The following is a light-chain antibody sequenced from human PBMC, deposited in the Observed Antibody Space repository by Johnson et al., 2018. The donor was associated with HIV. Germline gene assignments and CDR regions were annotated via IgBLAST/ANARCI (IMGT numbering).Light chain of an antibody. CDR3: GTWDSSLSAGPYV. CDR1: SSNIGNNY. J-gene: IGLJ1*01. CDR2: ENN. V-gene: IGLV1-51*02. Sequence: QSVLTQPPSVSAAPGQKVTISCSGSSSNIGNNYVSWYQQLPGTAPKLLIYENNKRPSGIPDRFSGSKSGTSATLGFTGLQTGDEADYYCGTWDSSLSAGPYVFGTGTKVTVL.